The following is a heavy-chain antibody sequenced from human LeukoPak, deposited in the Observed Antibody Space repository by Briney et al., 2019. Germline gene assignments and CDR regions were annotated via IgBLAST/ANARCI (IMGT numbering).Heavy chain of an antibody. D-gene: IGHD3-3*01. V-gene: IGHV3-23*01. Sequence: GGSLRLSCAASGFTFSYYGLSWVRLAPGKGLEWVSGFGHNGDITYSDSVKGRFTISRDNSKNTLFLQMNSLRADDTAVYFCAKQAGWGAYFSFLPFDFWGRGTLVTVSS. J-gene: IGHJ4*02. CDR1: GFTFSYYG. CDR2: FGHNGDIT. CDR3: AKQAGWGAYFSFLPFDF.